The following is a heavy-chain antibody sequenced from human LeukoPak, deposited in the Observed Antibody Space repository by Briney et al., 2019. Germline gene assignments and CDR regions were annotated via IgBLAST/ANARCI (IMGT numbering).Heavy chain of an antibody. J-gene: IGHJ4*02. D-gene: IGHD3-10*01. V-gene: IGHV3-30-3*01. CDR2: ISYDGSKK. Sequence: GGSLRLSCAASGFTFRRHGMHWVRQAPGKGLEWAAVISYDGSKKDYADSVKGRFTISRDSSKNTVYLQMNSLRTEDTAFYYCARDLSGSYSVDYWGQGTLVTVSS. CDR1: GFTFRRHG. CDR3: ARDLSGSYSVDY.